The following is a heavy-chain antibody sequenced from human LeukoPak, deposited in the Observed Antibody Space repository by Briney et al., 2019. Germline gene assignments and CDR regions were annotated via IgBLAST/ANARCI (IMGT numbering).Heavy chain of an antibody. CDR1: GGSISSTSYD. V-gene: IGHV4-39*01. CDR2: IYYSGST. D-gene: IGHD4-23*01. J-gene: IGHJ4*02. CDR3: ASRLRWPPYFDY. Sequence: SETLSLTCTVSGGSISSTSYDWGWIRQPPRKGLECIGSIYYSGSTYYNPSLKSRATISVDTSKNQFSLKLSSVPAADTAVHYCASRLRWPPYFDYWGQGTLVTVSS.